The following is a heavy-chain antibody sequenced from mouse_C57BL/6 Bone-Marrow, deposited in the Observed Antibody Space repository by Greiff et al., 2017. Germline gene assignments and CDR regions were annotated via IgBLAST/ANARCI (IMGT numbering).Heavy chain of an antibody. CDR2: ISSGSSTI. CDR1: GFTFSDYG. Sequence: EVMLVESGGGLVKPGGSLKLSCAASGFTFSDYGMHWVRQAPEKGLEWVAYISSGSSTIYYADKVKGQFTISRDNATSTLYLQMTSLRSEDTAMYYCARNGIYDYMDYWGQGTTLTVSS. V-gene: IGHV5-17*01. J-gene: IGHJ2*01. CDR3: ARNGIYDYMDY. D-gene: IGHD1-2*01.